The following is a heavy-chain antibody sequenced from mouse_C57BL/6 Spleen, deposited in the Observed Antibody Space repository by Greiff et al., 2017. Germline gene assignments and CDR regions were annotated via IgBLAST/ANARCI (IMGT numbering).Heavy chain of an antibody. CDR2: ISDGGSYT. J-gene: IGHJ3*01. D-gene: IGHD1-1*01. Sequence: EVKLVESGGGLVKPGGSLKLSCAASGFTFSSYAMSWVRQTPEKRLEWVATISDGGSYTYYPDNVKGRFTISRDNAKNNLYLQMSHLKSEDTAMYYCAREGGYYYGSNSKGFAYWGQGTLVTVSA. CDR3: AREGGYYYGSNSKGFAY. V-gene: IGHV5-4*01. CDR1: GFTFSSYA.